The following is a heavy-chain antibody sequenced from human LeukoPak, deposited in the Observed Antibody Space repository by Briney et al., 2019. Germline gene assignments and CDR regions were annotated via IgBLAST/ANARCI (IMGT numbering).Heavy chain of an antibody. D-gene: IGHD3-9*01. Sequence: GGSLRLSCAASGFTFSSYAMSWVRQAPGKGLEWVSTLSGSGGNTYYADSVKGRVTISRDNSKNTLYLQMNSLRAEDTAVYYCAKVRDILHSWGQGTLVTVSS. CDR1: GFTFSSYA. J-gene: IGHJ4*02. CDR3: AKVRDILHS. V-gene: IGHV3-23*01. CDR2: LSGSGGNT.